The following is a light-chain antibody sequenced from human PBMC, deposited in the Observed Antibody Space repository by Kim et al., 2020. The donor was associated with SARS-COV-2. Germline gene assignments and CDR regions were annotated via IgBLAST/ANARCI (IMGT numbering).Light chain of an antibody. V-gene: IGKV1-39*01. CDR1: QSISSY. Sequence: DIQMTQSPSSLSASVGDRVTITCRASQSISSYLNWYQQKPGKAPKLLIYAASSLQSGVPSRFSGSGSGTDFTLTISSLQPEDFATYYCQHQGTFGQGTRLEIK. CDR2: AAS. J-gene: IGKJ5*01. CDR3: QHQGT.